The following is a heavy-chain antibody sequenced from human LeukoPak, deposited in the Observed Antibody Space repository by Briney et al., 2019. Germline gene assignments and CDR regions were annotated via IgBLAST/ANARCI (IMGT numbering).Heavy chain of an antibody. Sequence: GGSLRLSCAASGFTFSNYYMSWIRQAPGKGLEWVSYISSSSSYTNYADSVKGRFTISRDNAKNSLYLQMNSLRAKDTAVYYCARGWRKFGELFNYYYYYGMDVWGKGTTVTVSS. D-gene: IGHD3-10*01. CDR2: ISSSSSYT. CDR1: GFTFSNYY. CDR3: ARGWRKFGELFNYYYYYGMDV. V-gene: IGHV3-11*06. J-gene: IGHJ6*04.